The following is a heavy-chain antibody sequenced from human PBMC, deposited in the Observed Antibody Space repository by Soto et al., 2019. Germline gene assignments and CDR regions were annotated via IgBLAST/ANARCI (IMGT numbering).Heavy chain of an antibody. Sequence: ASVKVSCKASGYTFTSYAMHWVRQTPGQGLEWMGWISPYSGKTNYARKFQGRVTMTTDTSTSTAYMEVRSLTSYDTAVYYCAREGLLLLPDYWGQGTLVTVSS. CDR3: AREGLLLLPDY. CDR1: GYTFTSYA. CDR2: ISPYSGKT. D-gene: IGHD3-22*01. J-gene: IGHJ4*02. V-gene: IGHV1-18*01.